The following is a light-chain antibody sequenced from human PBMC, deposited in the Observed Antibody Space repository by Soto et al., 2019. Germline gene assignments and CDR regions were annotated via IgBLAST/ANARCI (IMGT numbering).Light chain of an antibody. Sequence: EIVMTQSPATLSVSPGERATLSCRASQSVSSNLAWYQQKPGQPPRLLIYDISTRATGIPTRFSGIGSGTDFTLTISRLEPEDFAVYYCQQYGSSGTFGQGTKVDIK. V-gene: IGKV3D-15*01. CDR3: QQYGSSGT. J-gene: IGKJ1*01. CDR2: DIS. CDR1: QSVSSN.